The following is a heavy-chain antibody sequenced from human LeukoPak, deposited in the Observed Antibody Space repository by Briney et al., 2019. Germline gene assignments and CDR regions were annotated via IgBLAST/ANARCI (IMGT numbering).Heavy chain of an antibody. V-gene: IGHV6-1*01. CDR1: GDSVSSNSAA. CDR3: ARVAVSGTDWFDP. J-gene: IGHJ5*02. CDR2: TYYRSKWYN. Sequence: SQTLSLTCAISGDSVSSNSAARSWIRQSPSRSLEWLGRTYYRSKWYNDYAVFVKSRITINPDTSKNQFSLQLNSVTPEDTAVYYCARVAVSGTDWFDPWGQGTLVTVSS. D-gene: IGHD6-19*01.